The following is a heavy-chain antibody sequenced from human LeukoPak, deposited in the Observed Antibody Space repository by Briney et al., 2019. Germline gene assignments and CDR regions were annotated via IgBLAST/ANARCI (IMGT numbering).Heavy chain of an antibody. D-gene: IGHD3-10*01. CDR1: GGSISSSSYY. Sequence: PSETLSLTCTVSGGSISSSSYYWGWIRQPPGKGLDWIGSIYYSGSTSYNPSLKSRVTISVDTSKNQFSLKLSSVTAADTAVYYCARYPGLGSGSYHFDYWGQGTLVTVSS. J-gene: IGHJ4*02. CDR3: ARYPGLGSGSYHFDY. CDR2: IYYSGST. V-gene: IGHV4-39*01.